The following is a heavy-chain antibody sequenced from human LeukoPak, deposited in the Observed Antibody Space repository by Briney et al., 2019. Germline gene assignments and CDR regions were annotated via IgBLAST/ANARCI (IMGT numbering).Heavy chain of an antibody. D-gene: IGHD3-10*01. J-gene: IGHJ4*02. CDR3: ARAHTYYYGSGSYYVDY. V-gene: IGHV4-59*08. CDR2: MYYSGST. CDR1: GGSVSSYY. Sequence: SETLSLTCTVSGGSVSSYYWSWIRQPPGKGLEWIGYMYYSGSTNYNPSLKSRVTISIDTSKNQFSLKLSSVTAADTAVYYCARAHTYYYGSGSYYVDYWGQGTLVTVSS.